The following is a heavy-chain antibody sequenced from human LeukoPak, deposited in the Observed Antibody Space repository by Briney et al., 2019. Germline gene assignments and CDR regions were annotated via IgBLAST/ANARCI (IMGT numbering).Heavy chain of an antibody. CDR2: ISGSGGST. J-gene: IGHJ4*02. Sequence: GGSLRLSCAASGFTFSSYAMSWVRQAPGKGLEWVSAISGSGGSTYYADSVKGRFTISRDNSKNTLYLQMNSLRAEDTAVYYCAKDGSYYYDSSGYYYEDYWGQGTLVTVSS. D-gene: IGHD3-22*01. CDR1: GFTFSSYA. CDR3: AKDGSYYYDSSGYYYEDY. V-gene: IGHV3-23*01.